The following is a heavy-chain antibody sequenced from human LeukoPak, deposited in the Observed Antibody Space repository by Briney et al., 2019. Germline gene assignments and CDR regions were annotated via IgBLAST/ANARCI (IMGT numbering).Heavy chain of an antibody. V-gene: IGHV7-4-1*02. CDR1: GYTFTSYA. Sequence: VASVKVSCKASGYTFTSYAMNWVRQAPGQGLEWMGWINTNTGNPTYAQGFTGRFAFSLDTSVSTAYLQISSLKAEDTAVYYCASSADYGDYRFDPWGQGTLVTVSS. J-gene: IGHJ5*02. D-gene: IGHD4-17*01. CDR2: INTNTGNP. CDR3: ASSADYGDYRFDP.